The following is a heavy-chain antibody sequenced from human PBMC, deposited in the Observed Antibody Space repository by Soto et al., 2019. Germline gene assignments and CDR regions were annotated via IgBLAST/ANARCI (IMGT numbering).Heavy chain of an antibody. D-gene: IGHD2-15*01. CDR1: GYTFTSYA. CDR2: INAGNGNT. V-gene: IGHV1-3*01. J-gene: IGHJ6*02. CDR3: ARALVVVAATRGYYYYGMDV. Sequence: ASVKVSCKASGYTFTSYAMYWVRQAPGQRLEWMGWINAGNGNTKYSQKFQGRVTITRDTSASTAYMELSSLRSEDTAVYYCARALVVVAATRGYYYYGMDVWGQGTTVTVSS.